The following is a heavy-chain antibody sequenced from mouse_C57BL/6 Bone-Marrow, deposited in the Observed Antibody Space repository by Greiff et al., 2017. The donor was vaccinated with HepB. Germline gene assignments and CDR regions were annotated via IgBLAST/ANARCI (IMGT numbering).Heavy chain of an antibody. Sequence: EVQGVESGGGLVKPGGSLKLSCAASGFTFSSYAMSWVRQTPEKRLEWVATISDGGSYTYYPDNVKGRFTISRDNAKNNLYLQMSHLKSEDTAMYYCARDRGGTTVVARDYAMDYWGQGTSVTVSS. V-gene: IGHV5-4*01. CDR2: ISDGGSYT. CDR3: ARDRGGTTVVARDYAMDY. CDR1: GFTFSSYA. D-gene: IGHD1-1*01. J-gene: IGHJ4*01.